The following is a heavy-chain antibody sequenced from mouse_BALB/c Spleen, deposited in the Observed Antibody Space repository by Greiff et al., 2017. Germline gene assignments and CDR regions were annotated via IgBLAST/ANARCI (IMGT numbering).Heavy chain of an antibody. CDR2: ISDGGGNT. Sequence: EVHLVESGGGLVKPGGSLKLSCAASGFTFSDYYMYWVRQTPEKRLEWVATISDGGGNTYYPDSVKGRFTISRDNAKNNLYLQMSSLRSEDTALYYCARSDSSGYGWFAYWGQGTLVTVSA. CDR1: GFTFSDYY. D-gene: IGHD3-2*01. J-gene: IGHJ3*01. V-gene: IGHV5-4*02. CDR3: ARSDSSGYGWFAY.